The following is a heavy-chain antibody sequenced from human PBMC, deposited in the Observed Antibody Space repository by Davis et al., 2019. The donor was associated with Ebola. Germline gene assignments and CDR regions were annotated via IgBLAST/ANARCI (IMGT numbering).Heavy chain of an antibody. CDR2: INHSGST. Sequence: MPSETLSLTCTVSGGSISSYYWSWIRQLPGKGLEWIGEINHSGSTNYNPSLKSRVTISVDTSKNQFSLKLSSVTAADTAVYYCAREDSVVSRGMDVWGQGTTVTVSS. V-gene: IGHV4-34*01. D-gene: IGHD2-2*01. J-gene: IGHJ6*02. CDR3: AREDSVVSRGMDV. CDR1: GGSISSYY.